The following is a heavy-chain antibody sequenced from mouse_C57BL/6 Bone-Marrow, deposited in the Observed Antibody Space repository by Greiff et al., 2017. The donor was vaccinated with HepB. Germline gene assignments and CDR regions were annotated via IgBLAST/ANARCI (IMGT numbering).Heavy chain of an antibody. Sequence: QVQLQQPGAELVKPGASVKMSCKASGYTFTSYWITGVKQRPGQGLEWIGDIYPGSGSTNYNEKFKSKATLTVDTSSSTAYMQLSSLTSEDSAVYYRAREGAQGYYAMDYWGQGTSVTVSS. CDR2: IYPGSGST. CDR3: AREGAQGYYAMDY. D-gene: IGHD3-2*02. J-gene: IGHJ4*01. V-gene: IGHV1-55*01. CDR1: GYTFTSYW.